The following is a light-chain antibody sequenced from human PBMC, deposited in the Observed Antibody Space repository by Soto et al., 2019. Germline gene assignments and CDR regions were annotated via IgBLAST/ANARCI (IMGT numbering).Light chain of an antibody. CDR2: GAS. CDR3: QQYDSSPLT. V-gene: IGKV3-20*01. Sequence: EIVLTQSPGTLSLSPGERATLSCRASQSISSSFLAWYQQKAGQAPRLLIYGASSRATGIPDRFSGSGSGTDFTLTISRLGPEDFAVYYCQQYDSSPLTFGGGTKVEIK. J-gene: IGKJ4*01. CDR1: QSISSSF.